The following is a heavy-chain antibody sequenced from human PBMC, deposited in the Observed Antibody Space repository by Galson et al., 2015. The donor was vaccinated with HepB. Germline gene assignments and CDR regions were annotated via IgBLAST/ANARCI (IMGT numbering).Heavy chain of an antibody. J-gene: IGHJ4*02. D-gene: IGHD4-23*01. Sequence: SLRLSCAVSGFTVSSNYMSWVRQAPGKGLEWVSVIYGSTYYADSVKGRFTISSDNSQNTLYLQMNSLRAEDTAVYYCARSRWTTTVASGLDSWGQGTLVTVSS. CDR3: ARSRWTTTVASGLDS. CDR1: GFTVSSNY. V-gene: IGHV3-53*01. CDR2: IYGST.